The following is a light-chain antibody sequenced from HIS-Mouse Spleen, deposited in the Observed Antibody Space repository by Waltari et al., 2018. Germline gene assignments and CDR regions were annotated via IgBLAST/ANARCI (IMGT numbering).Light chain of an antibody. Sequence: QSALTQPRSVSGSPGQSVTISCTGTSSDVGWYNYVSWYQQHPGKAPKPMIYDVSKRPSGVPDRFSGSKSGNTASLTISGLQAEDEADYYCCSYAGSYTFGVFGGGTKLTVL. V-gene: IGLV2-11*02. CDR1: SSDVGWYNY. J-gene: IGLJ3*02. CDR2: DVS. CDR3: CSYAGSYTFGV.